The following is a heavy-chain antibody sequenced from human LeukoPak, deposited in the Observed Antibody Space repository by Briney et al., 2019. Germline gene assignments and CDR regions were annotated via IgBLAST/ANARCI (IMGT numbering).Heavy chain of an antibody. CDR3: ARVYYDSSGYYYETRMHFDY. CDR1: GGSISSYY. V-gene: IGHV4-59*01. J-gene: IGHJ4*02. Sequence: PSEALSLTCTVSGGSISSYYWSWIRQPPGKGLEWIGYIYYSGSTNYNPSLKSRVTISVDTSKNQFSLKLSSVTAADTAVYYCARVYYDSSGYYYETRMHFDYWSQGTLVTVSS. CDR2: IYYSGST. D-gene: IGHD3-22*01.